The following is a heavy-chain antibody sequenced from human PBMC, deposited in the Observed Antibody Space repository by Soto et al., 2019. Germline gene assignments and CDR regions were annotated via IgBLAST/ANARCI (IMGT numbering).Heavy chain of an antibody. Sequence: PSETLSLTCTVSGGSITSYHWSWIRQPAGRGLEWIGRIYTTGSTNYNASLKSRVTMSVDTSTSTAYMELRSLRSDDTAVYYCARDQWLVRVRPLSYYGMDVWGQGTTVTVSS. CDR1: GGSITSYH. CDR3: ARDQWLVRVRPLSYYGMDV. D-gene: IGHD6-19*01. CDR2: IYTTGST. J-gene: IGHJ6*02. V-gene: IGHV4-4*07.